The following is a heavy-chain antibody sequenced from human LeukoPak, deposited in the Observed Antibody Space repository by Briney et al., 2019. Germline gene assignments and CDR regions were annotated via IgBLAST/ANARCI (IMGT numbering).Heavy chain of an antibody. V-gene: IGHV3-74*01. D-gene: IGHD3-9*01. CDR1: GFTFSSYW. Sequence: PGGSLRLSCAASGFTFSSYWMHWVRQAPGKGLVWVSRINSDGSSTSYADSVKGRFTISRDNAKNTLYLQMNSLRAEDTAVYYCARGNDILTGLNWFDPWGQGTLVTVSS. CDR2: INSDGSST. J-gene: IGHJ5*02. CDR3: ARGNDILTGLNWFDP.